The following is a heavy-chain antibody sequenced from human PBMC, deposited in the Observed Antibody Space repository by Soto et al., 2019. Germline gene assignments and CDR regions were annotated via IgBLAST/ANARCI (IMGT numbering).Heavy chain of an antibody. V-gene: IGHV4-34*01. J-gene: IGHJ4*02. CDR2: INHSGST. CDR3: ARGPLSMVRGVITLNYYFDY. CDR1: GGSVSGYY. Sequence: PSETMSLTCAVYGGSVSGYYWTWMRKPPGEGLEWIGEINHSGSTNYNPSLKSRVTISVDTSKNQFSLNLSSVTAADTAVFYCARGPLSMVRGVITLNYYFDYWGQGTLVTVSS. D-gene: IGHD3-10*01.